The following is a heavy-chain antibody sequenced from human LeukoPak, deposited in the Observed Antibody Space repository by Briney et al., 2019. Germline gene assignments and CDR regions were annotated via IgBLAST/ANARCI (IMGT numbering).Heavy chain of an antibody. J-gene: IGHJ4*02. D-gene: IGHD6-19*01. CDR1: GGSFSGYY. V-gene: IGHV4-34*01. CDR2: INHSGST. CDR3: ARGLGYSSGWPDY. Sequence: PSETLSLTCAVYGGSFSGYYWSWIRQPPGKGLEWIGEINHSGSTNYNPSLKSRVTISVDTSKNQFSLKLSSVTAADTAVYYCARGLGYSSGWPDYWGQGTLVTVSS.